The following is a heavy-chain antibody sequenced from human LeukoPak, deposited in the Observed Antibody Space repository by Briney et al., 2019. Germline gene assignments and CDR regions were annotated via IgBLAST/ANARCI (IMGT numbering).Heavy chain of an antibody. Sequence: SQTLSLTCATSGDSVSSNSAAWNWIRQSPSRGLEWLGRTYYRSKWFNHYAVSVNSRIVIKPDTSKNQVSLQVTSVTPEDTAVYYCARLYYDSETYYFDFWGQGTLVTVSS. V-gene: IGHV6-1*01. CDR3: ARLYYDSETYYFDF. D-gene: IGHD3-16*01. J-gene: IGHJ4*02. CDR2: TYYRSKWFN. CDR1: GDSVSSNSAA.